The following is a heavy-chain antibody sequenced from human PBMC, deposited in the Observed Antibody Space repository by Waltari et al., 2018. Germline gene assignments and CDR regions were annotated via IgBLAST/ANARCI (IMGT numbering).Heavy chain of an antibody. CDR1: RYTFTDYY. CDR3: VRGPRVAAAGLDY. J-gene: IGHJ4*02. Sequence: EAQLVQSGAEVKKPGATGKISCKGSRYTFTDYYIHGVQQAPEKGLDWMGLVDPEDGETVYAEKFQGRVTISADTSTDTTHMELSSLRSEDTAVYYCVRGPRVAAAGLDYWGQGTLVTVSS. V-gene: IGHV1-69-2*01. CDR2: VDPEDGET. D-gene: IGHD6-13*01.